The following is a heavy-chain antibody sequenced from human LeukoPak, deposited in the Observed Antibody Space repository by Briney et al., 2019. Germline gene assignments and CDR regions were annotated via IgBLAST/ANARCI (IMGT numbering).Heavy chain of an antibody. CDR1: GGSISSYY. CDR3: ARATYYYDSSGYYSYFDY. V-gene: IGHV4-59*01. CDR2: IYYSGST. D-gene: IGHD3-22*01. J-gene: IGHJ4*02. Sequence: PSETLSLTCTVSGGSISSYYWSWIRQPPGKGLEWIGYIYYSGSTNYNPSLKSRVTISVDTSKNQFSLKLSSVTAADTAVYYCARATYYYDSSGYYSYFDYWGQGTLVTVS.